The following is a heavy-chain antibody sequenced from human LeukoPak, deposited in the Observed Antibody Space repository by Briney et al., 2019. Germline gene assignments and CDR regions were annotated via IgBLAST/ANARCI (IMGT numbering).Heavy chain of an antibody. V-gene: IGHV4-31*03. D-gene: IGHD5-18*01. CDR3: ARGSLDTAMVYLIDY. CDR1: GGSISSGGYY. Sequence: ASQTLSLTCTVSGGSISSGGYYWSWIRQHPGKGLEWIGYIYYSGSTYYNPSLKSRVTISVGTSKNQFSLKLSSVTAADTAVYYCARGSLDTAMVYLIDYWGQGTLVTVSS. J-gene: IGHJ4*02. CDR2: IYYSGST.